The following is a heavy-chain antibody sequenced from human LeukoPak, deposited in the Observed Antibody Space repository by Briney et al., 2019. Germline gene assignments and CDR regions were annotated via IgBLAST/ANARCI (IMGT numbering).Heavy chain of an antibody. CDR3: ARHSGSYYIPGDY. Sequence: GGSLRLSCAASGFTVGNNYMSWVPQAPGKGLEWVSGIYSGGSRYYADSVKGRFTISRDNSKNTLFLQMNSLRVEDTAMYYCARHSGSYYIPGDYWGQGTLVTVSS. V-gene: IGHV3-53*01. CDR1: GFTVGNNY. D-gene: IGHD1-26*01. CDR2: IYSGGSR. J-gene: IGHJ4*02.